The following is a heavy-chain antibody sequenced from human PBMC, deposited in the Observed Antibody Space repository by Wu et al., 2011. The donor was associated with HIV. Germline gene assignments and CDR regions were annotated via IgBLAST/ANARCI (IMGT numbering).Heavy chain of an antibody. CDR3: ASERWLQHPGAFDI. D-gene: IGHD5-24*01. Sequence: QVQLAQSGAEVKKPGASVKVSCKASGYTFTSYYMHWVRQAPGQGLEWMGIINPSGGSTSYAQKFQGRVTMTRDTSTSTVYMELSSLRSEDTAVYYCASERWLQHPGAFDIWAKGQWSPSLQ. CDR1: GYTFTSYY. V-gene: IGHV1-46*03. CDR2: INPSGGST. J-gene: IGHJ3*02.